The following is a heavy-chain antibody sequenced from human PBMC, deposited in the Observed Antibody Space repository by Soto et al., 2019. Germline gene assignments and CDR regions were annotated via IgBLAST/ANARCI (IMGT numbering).Heavy chain of an antibody. CDR2: INPNSGGT. CDR1: GYTFTNYY. V-gene: IGHV1-2*04. CDR3: ARSYSNYAPSDC. D-gene: IGHD4-4*01. Sequence: QVQLVQSGAEVKKPGASVKVSCKTSGYTFTNYYMHWVRQAPGQGLEWMGWINPNSGGTNYAQKFQGCVTMTRDTSISTAYMKLSSLKPNDTAVYYCARSYSNYAPSDCWGQGTLVTVSS. J-gene: IGHJ4*02.